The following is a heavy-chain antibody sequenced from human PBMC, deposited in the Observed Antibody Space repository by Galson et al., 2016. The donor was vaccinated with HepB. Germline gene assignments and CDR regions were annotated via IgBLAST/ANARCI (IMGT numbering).Heavy chain of an antibody. V-gene: IGHV4-61*01. Sequence: SETLSLTCTVSGASVSSGYYYWSWIRQPPGKGLEWIGYIYYSRYTKYNPSLKSRVTISVDTSKNQFSLKLSSVTAADTAVYYCARGKSPNYYDSSGYYSDYWGQGTLVTVSS. J-gene: IGHJ4*02. CDR3: ARGKSPNYYDSSGYYSDY. D-gene: IGHD3-22*01. CDR2: IYYSRYT. CDR1: GASVSSGYYY.